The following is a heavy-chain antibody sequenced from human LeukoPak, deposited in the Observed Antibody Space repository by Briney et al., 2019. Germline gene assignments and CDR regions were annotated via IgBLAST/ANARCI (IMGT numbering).Heavy chain of an antibody. CDR3: ARHKLAYCGGDCYPYAFDI. V-gene: IGHV4-59*08. J-gene: IGHJ3*02. Sequence: SETLSLTCTVSGGSISSYYWSWIRQPPGKGLEWIGYIYYSGSTNYNPSLKSRATISVDRSENQFSLKLGSVTAADTAVYYCARHKLAYCGGDCYPYAFDIWGQGTMVTVSS. CDR1: GGSISSYY. CDR2: IYYSGST. D-gene: IGHD2-21*02.